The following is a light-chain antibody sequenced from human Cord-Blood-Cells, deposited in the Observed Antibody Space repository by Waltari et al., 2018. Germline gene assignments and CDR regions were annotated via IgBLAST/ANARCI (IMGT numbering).Light chain of an antibody. CDR1: SSNIGSNY. CDR3: AAWEDSLSGWV. Sequence: QSVLTQPPSASGTPGQRVTISCSGSSSNIGSNYVYWYQQLPGTAPKPLFYRNNQRPSGVPDRFSGSKSGTSASLAISGLRSEDEADYYCAAWEDSLSGWVFGGGTKLTVL. J-gene: IGLJ3*02. V-gene: IGLV1-47*01. CDR2: RNN.